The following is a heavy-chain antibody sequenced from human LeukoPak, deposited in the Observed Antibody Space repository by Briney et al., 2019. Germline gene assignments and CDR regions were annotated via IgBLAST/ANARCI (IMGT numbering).Heavy chain of an antibody. V-gene: IGHV3-48*04. CDR2: ISSSSSTI. CDR3: ARGGGFYGDYGGTIFDY. D-gene: IGHD4-17*01. Sequence: GGSLRLSCAASGFTFSSYSMNWVRQAPGKGLEWVSYISSSSSTIYYADSVKGRFTISRDNAKNSLYLQMNSLRAEDTAVYYCARGGGFYGDYGGTIFDYWGQGTLVTVSS. J-gene: IGHJ4*02. CDR1: GFTFSSYS.